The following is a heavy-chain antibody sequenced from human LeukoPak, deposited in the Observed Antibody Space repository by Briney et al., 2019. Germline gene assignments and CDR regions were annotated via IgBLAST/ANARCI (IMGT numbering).Heavy chain of an antibody. V-gene: IGHV3-30*18. D-gene: IGHD5-24*01. CDR1: GFTFSSYG. J-gene: IGHJ4*02. Sequence: GGSLRLSCAASGFTFSSYGMHWVRQAPGKGLQWVAVISYDGSNKYYADFVKGRFTISRDNSKNTLYLQMNSLRAEDTAVYYCAKDRKDDYSHDYWGQGTLVTVSS. CDR2: ISYDGSNK. CDR3: AKDRKDDYSHDY.